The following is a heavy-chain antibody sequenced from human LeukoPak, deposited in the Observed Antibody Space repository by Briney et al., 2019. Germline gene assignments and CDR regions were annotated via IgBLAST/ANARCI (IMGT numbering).Heavy chain of an antibody. J-gene: IGHJ4*02. CDR1: GFTFSSYV. CDR2: VSASGYYT. V-gene: IGHV3-23*01. D-gene: IGHD6-19*01. Sequence: PGESLRLSCAASGFTFSSYVMSWVRQAPGKGLEWVSGVSASGYYTYYADSVRGRFTVYRDSSKNTLYLQLNSLRVDDTAVYSCAKEAGSGWSYFDCWGQGTLVTVSS. CDR3: AKEAGSGWSYFDC.